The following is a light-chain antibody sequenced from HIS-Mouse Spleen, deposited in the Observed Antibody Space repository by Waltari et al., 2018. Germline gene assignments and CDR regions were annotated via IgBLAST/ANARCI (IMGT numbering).Light chain of an antibody. V-gene: IGLV2-14*03. CDR1: SSDVGGYNY. J-gene: IGLJ1*01. Sequence: QSALTQPASVSGSPGQSITISCTGTSSDVGGYNYVSWYQPHPGKAPKLVIYDVSNRPSGVSNRFAGSKSANTASLTISGLQAEDEADYYCSSYTSSSTLVFGTGTKVTVL. CDR3: SSYTSSSTLV. CDR2: DVS.